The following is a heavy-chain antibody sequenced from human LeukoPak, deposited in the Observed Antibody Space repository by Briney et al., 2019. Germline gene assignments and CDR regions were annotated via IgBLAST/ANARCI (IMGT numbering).Heavy chain of an antibody. Sequence: ASVKVSCRASGYTFTSYYMHWVRQAPGQGLEWMGIINPSGGSTTYAQKFQGRVTMTRDTSTSTVYMELSSLRSEDTAVYYCARVFGGIDQQLVPDYWGQGTLVTVSS. CDR3: ARVFGGIDQQLVPDY. V-gene: IGHV1-46*01. CDR1: GYTFTSYY. CDR2: INPSGGST. J-gene: IGHJ4*02. D-gene: IGHD6-6*01.